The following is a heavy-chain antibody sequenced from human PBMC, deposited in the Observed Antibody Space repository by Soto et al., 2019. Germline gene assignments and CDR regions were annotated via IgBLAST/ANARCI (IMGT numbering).Heavy chain of an antibody. CDR1: GYTFTNYG. Sequence: ASVKVSCKASGYTFTNYGISWVRQAPGHGLEWMGWINTYNGNTNHAQKLQGRVTMTTDTSTSTAYMELRSLRSDDTAVYYCARGVGSGTYYNQYNWFDPWGQGTLVTVSS. J-gene: IGHJ5*02. V-gene: IGHV1-18*01. CDR2: INTYNGNT. D-gene: IGHD3-10*01. CDR3: ARGVGSGTYYNQYNWFDP.